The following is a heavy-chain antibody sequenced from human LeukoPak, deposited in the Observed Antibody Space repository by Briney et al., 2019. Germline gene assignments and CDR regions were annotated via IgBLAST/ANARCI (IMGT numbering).Heavy chain of an antibody. CDR3: VKSGGGQFDP. D-gene: IGHD3-10*01. CDR2: ISGSGGNT. Sequence: GGSLRLSCAASGFTFGNYGMSWVRQAPGKGLEWVSAISGSGGNTYYAGSVKGRFTISRDNSKNTLYLQMNSLRAEDTAVYYCVKSGGGQFDPWGQGTLVTVSS. V-gene: IGHV3-23*01. J-gene: IGHJ5*02. CDR1: GFTFGNYG.